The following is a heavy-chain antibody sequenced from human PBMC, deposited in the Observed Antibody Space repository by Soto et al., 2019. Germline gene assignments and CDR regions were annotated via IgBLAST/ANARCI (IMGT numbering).Heavy chain of an antibody. CDR1: GFTFSNAW. D-gene: IGHD6-13*01. Sequence: GGSLRLSCAASGFTFSNAWMSCVRQAPGKGLEWVGRIKSKTDGGTTDYAAPVKGRFTISRDDSKNTLYLQMNSLKTEDTAVYYCTLVTGSSSWYGVDYWGQGTLVTVSS. CDR2: IKSKTDGGTT. V-gene: IGHV3-15*01. CDR3: TLVTGSSSWYGVDY. J-gene: IGHJ4*02.